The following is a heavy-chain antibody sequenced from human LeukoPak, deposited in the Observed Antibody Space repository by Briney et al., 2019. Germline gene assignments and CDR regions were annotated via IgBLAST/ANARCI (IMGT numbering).Heavy chain of an antibody. CDR2: ISNSGGTT. Sequence: PGGSLRLSCAASGFTFSSYAMSWVRQAPGKGLEWVSVISNSGGTTYYADSVKGRFTISRDNSKNTLYLQMNSLRAEDTAVYYCATILQVVPAAPTWGFFDCWGQGTLVTVSS. J-gene: IGHJ4*02. V-gene: IGHV3-23*01. CDR3: ATILQVVPAAPTWGFFDC. CDR1: GFTFSSYA. D-gene: IGHD2-2*01.